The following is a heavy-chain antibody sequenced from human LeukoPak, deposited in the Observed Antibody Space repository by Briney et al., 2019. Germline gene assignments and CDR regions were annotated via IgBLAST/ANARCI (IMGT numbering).Heavy chain of an antibody. D-gene: IGHD3-22*01. V-gene: IGHV3-7*01. J-gene: IGHJ3*02. CDR3: ARDLGGQYYYESSGYYDAFDI. CDR1: GFTFSSYW. Sequence: GGSLRLSCAASGFTFSSYWMSWVRQAPGKGLEWVADIKQDGSEKYYVDSVKGRFTISRDNAKNSLYLQMNSLRAEDTAVYYCARDLGGQYYYESSGYYDAFDIWGQGTMVTVSS. CDR2: IKQDGSEK.